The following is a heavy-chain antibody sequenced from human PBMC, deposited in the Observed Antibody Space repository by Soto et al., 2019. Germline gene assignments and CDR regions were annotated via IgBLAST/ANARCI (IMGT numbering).Heavy chain of an antibody. CDR1: GGSVSSGSYY. D-gene: IGHD6-19*01. J-gene: IGHJ4*02. CDR2: IYYSGST. Sequence: SETLSLTCTVSGGSVSSGSYYWSWIRQPPGKGLEWIGYIYYSGSTNYNPSLKSRVTISVDTSKNQFSLKLSSVTAADTAVYYCARAGSLYSSGWFYYFDYWGQGTLVTVSS. CDR3: ARAGSLYSSGWFYYFDY. V-gene: IGHV4-61*01.